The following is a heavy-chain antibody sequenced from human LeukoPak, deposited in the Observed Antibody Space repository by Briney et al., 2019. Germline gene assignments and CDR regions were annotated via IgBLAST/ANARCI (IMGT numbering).Heavy chain of an antibody. V-gene: IGHV4-59*01. CDR2: ISYRGST. D-gene: IGHD2-8*02. J-gene: IGHJ4*02. CDR3: ARGERPGPDY. CDR1: GSSITTYY. Sequence: SSETLSLTCIVSGSSITTYYWSWIRQPPGKGLEWIGYISYRGSTNYNPSLNNRVTISLDTSKNQFSLKVTSVTAADTAVYYCARGERPGPDYWGPGILVTVSS.